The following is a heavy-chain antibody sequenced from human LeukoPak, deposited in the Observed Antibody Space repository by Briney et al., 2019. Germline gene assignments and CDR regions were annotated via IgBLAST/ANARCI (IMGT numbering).Heavy chain of an antibody. CDR1: GFTFSSYW. V-gene: IGHV3-7*05. CDR2: IKQDGSEK. CDR3: ARDYSSSWYLYYFDY. D-gene: IGHD6-13*01. J-gene: IGHJ4*02. Sequence: PGGSLRLSCAASGFTFSSYWMSWVRQAPGKGLEWVAIIKQDGSEKYYVDSVKGRFTISRDDAKNSLYLQMNSLRAEDTAVYYCARDYSSSWYLYYFDYWGQGTLVTVSS.